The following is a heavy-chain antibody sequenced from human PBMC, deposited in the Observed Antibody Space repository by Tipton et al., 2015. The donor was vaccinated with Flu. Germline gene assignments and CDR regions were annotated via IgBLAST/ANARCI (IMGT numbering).Heavy chain of an antibody. V-gene: IGHV4-39*07. J-gene: IGHJ2*01. CDR2: IYYSGST. D-gene: IGHD3-10*01. Sequence: TLSLTCTVSGGSISSSSYYWGWIRQPPEKGLEWIGSIYYSGSTYYNPSLKSRVTISVDTSKNQFSLKLSSVTSADTAVYYCARGDYYGYWYFDLWGRGTLVTVSS. CDR3: ARGDYYGYWYFDL. CDR1: GGSISSSSYY.